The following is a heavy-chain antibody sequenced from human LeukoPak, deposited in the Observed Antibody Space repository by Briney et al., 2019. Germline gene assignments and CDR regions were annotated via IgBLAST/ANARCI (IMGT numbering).Heavy chain of an antibody. CDR1: GFTFSSYA. CDR3: ARPLVAATLFDY. V-gene: IGHV3-30*04. CDR2: ISYDGGNK. Sequence: GGSLRLSCAASGFTFSSYATHWVRQAPGKGLEWVAVISYDGGNKYYADSVKGRFTISRDNSKNTLYLQMNSLRAEDTAVYYCARPLVAATLFDYWGQGTLVTVSS. J-gene: IGHJ4*02. D-gene: IGHD2-15*01.